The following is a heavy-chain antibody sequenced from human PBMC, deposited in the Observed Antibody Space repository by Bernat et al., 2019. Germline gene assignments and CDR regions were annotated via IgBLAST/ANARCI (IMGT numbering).Heavy chain of an antibody. Sequence: QVQLVQSGAEVKKPGSSVKVSCKASGGTFSSYAISWVRQAPGQGLEWMGGIIPIFGTANYAQKFQGRVTITADESTSTAYMELSSLRAEDTAVYCCARVRAAAGPYYYYGMDVWGQGTTVTVSS. CDR1: GGTFSSYA. V-gene: IGHV1-69*01. D-gene: IGHD6-25*01. J-gene: IGHJ6*02. CDR2: IIPIFGTA. CDR3: ARVRAAAGPYYYYGMDV.